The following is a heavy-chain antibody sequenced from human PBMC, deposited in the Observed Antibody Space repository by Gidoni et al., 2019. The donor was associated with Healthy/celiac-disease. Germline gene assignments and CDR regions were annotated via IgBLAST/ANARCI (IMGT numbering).Heavy chain of an antibody. D-gene: IGHD2-8*01. CDR3: ARDLGTCTNGVCYTFDYYYYMDV. Sequence: EVQLVESGGGMVKPGGSLRLSCAASGFTFSSYSMNWVRQAPGKGLEWVSSISSSSSYIYYADSVKGRFTISRDNAKNSLYLQMNSLRAEDTAVYYCARDLGTCTNGVCYTFDYYYYMDVWGKGTTVTVSS. V-gene: IGHV3-21*01. CDR1: GFTFSSYS. CDR2: ISSSSSYI. J-gene: IGHJ6*03.